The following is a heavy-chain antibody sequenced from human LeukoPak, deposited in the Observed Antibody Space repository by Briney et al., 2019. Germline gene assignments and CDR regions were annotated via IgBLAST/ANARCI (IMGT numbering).Heavy chain of an antibody. Sequence: SETLSLTCTVSGGSISSYYWSWIRQPPGKGLEWIGEINHSGSTNYNPSLKSRVTISVDTSKNQFSLKLSSVTAADTAVYYCARGPRRAYYYDSSGYREYFQHWGQGTLVTVSS. V-gene: IGHV4-34*01. CDR2: INHSGST. J-gene: IGHJ1*01. CDR1: GGSISSYY. D-gene: IGHD3-22*01. CDR3: ARGPRRAYYYDSSGYREYFQH.